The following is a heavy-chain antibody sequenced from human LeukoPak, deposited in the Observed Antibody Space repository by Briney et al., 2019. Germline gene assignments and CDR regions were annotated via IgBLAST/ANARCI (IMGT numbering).Heavy chain of an antibody. D-gene: IGHD3-10*01. CDR2: IQDDGSGQ. CDR1: GFTFRSYR. Sequence: GGSLRLSCVASGFTFRSYRMHWVRQAPGKGLEWVSFIQDDGSGQTYADSVKGRFTFSRDNSKNTLYLQMNSLRPDDTAVYYCARDFTLYYYGSGNSLGYWGQGTLVTVSS. J-gene: IGHJ4*02. CDR3: ARDFTLYYYGSGNSLGY. V-gene: IGHV3-30*02.